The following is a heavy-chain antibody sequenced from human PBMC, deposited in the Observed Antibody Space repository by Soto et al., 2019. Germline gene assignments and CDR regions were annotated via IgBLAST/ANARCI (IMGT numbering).Heavy chain of an antibody. J-gene: IGHJ6*03. CDR1: GGSISSGGYY. Sequence: SETLSLTCTVSGGSISSGGYYWSWIRQHPGKGLEWIGYIYYSGSTYYNPSLKSRVTISVDTSKNQFSLKLSSVTAADTAVYYCASVYGDFDYYYYIDVWGKGTTVTVSS. D-gene: IGHD4-17*01. CDR2: IYYSGST. V-gene: IGHV4-31*03. CDR3: ASVYGDFDYYYYIDV.